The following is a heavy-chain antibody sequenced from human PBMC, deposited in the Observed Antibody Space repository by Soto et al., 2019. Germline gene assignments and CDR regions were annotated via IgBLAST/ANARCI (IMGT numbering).Heavy chain of an antibody. CDR3: ARDRFYSSGWKWFDP. V-gene: IGHV1-18*04. CDR2: ISAYNGNT. Sequence: GASVKVSCKASGYTLTNFYIHWVRQAPGQGLEWMGWISAYNGNTNYAQKLQGRVTMTTDTSTSTAYMELRSLRSDDTAVYYCARDRFYSSGWKWFDPWGKGTMVTVSS. J-gene: IGHJ5*01. CDR1: GYTLTNFY. D-gene: IGHD6-19*01.